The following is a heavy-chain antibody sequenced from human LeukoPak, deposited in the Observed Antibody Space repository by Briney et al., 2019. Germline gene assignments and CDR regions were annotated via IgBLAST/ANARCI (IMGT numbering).Heavy chain of an antibody. V-gene: IGHV3-30*18. J-gene: IGHJ6*02. CDR1: GFTFSSYG. CDR2: ISYDGSNK. Sequence: PGGSLRLSCAASGFTFSSYGMHWVRQAPGKGLEWVAVISYDGSNKYYADSVKGRFTISRDNSKNTLYLQMNSLRAEDTAVYYCAKDRGSGVTPDYYCGMDVWGQGTTVTVSS. CDR3: AKDRGSGVTPDYYCGMDV. D-gene: IGHD3-10*01.